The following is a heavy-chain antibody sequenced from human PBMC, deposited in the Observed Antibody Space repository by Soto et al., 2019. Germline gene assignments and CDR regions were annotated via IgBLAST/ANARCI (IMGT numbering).Heavy chain of an antibody. CDR2: IYYSGRT. V-gene: IGHV4-31*03. CDR3: ARGGVAAAAPPDY. D-gene: IGHD6-13*01. CDR1: GGSISSGGYY. J-gene: IGHJ4*02. Sequence: QVQLQESGPGLVKPSQTLSLTCTVSGGSISSGGYYWSWIRQHPGKGLEWIGYIYYSGRTYYNPSLKSRVTISVDTSTNQFSLKLSSVTAAATAVYYCARGGVAAAAPPDYWGQGTLVTVSS.